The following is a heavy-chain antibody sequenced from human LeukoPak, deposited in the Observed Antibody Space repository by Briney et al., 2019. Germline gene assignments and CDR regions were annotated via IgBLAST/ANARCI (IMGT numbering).Heavy chain of an antibody. V-gene: IGHV1-2*02. Sequence: GASVKVSCKTSGYTFTGYYMRWVRQAPGQGLEWMGWINPNSGGTNYAQKFQGRVTMTRDTSISTAYMELSRLRSDDTAVYYCARNIAVAGIWYYYGMDVWGQGTTVTVSS. CDR2: INPNSGGT. D-gene: IGHD6-19*01. J-gene: IGHJ6*02. CDR3: ARNIAVAGIWYYYGMDV. CDR1: GYTFTGYY.